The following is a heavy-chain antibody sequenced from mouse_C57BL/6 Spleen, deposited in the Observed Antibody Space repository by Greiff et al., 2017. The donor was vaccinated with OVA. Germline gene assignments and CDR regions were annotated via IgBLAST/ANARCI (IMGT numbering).Heavy chain of an antibody. D-gene: IGHD2-1*01. J-gene: IGHJ2*01. V-gene: IGHV5-4*01. CDR3: ARDDGKETWDY. CDR1: GFTFSSYA. Sequence: EVKLVESGGGLVKPGGSLKLSCAASGFTFSSYAMSWVRQTPEKRLEWVATISDGGSYTYYPANVQGRFTISRDNAKNKLYLQMSHVKAEDTAMYYCARDDGKETWDYWGQGTTLTVSS. CDR2: ISDGGSYT.